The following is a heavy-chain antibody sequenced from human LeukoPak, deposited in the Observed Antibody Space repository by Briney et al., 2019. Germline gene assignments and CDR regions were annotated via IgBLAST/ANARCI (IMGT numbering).Heavy chain of an antibody. CDR2: IYYSGST. J-gene: IGHJ4*02. Sequence: SETLSLTCTVSGGSISSGSYYWGWIRQPPGKGLEWIGYIYYSGSTYYNPSLKSRVTISVDTSKNQFSLKLSSVTAADTAVYYCARDFRGQSDYFDYWGQGTLVTVSS. D-gene: IGHD3-10*01. V-gene: IGHV4-30-4*08. CDR1: GGSISSGSYY. CDR3: ARDFRGQSDYFDY.